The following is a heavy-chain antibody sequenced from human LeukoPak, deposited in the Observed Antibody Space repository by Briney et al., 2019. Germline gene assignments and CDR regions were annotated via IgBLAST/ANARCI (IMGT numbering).Heavy chain of an antibody. D-gene: IGHD2-8*01. CDR1: GGSISSYY. CDR2: IYYSGST. Sequence: ASETLSLTCTVSGGSISSYYWSWIRQPPGKGLEWIGYIYYSGSTNYNPSLKSRVTISVDTSKNQFSLKLSSVTAADTAVYYCARENGLGYCTNGVCFTDAFDIWGQGTMVTVSS. J-gene: IGHJ3*02. V-gene: IGHV4-59*01. CDR3: ARENGLGYCTNGVCFTDAFDI.